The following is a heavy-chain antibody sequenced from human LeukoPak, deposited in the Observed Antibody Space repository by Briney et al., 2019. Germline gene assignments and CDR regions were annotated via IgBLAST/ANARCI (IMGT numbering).Heavy chain of an antibody. CDR3: ARGVVVTGNSPIQH. CDR2: INPNSGGT. D-gene: IGHD2-15*01. Sequence: ASVKVSCMASRYTFTGYFMHWVRPAPGQGLEWMGWINPNSGGTNYAQKFQGRVTMTRDTSISTAYMELSRLKSDDTAVYYCARGVVVTGNSPIQHWGQGTLVTVSS. CDR1: RYTFTGYF. J-gene: IGHJ1*01. V-gene: IGHV1-2*02.